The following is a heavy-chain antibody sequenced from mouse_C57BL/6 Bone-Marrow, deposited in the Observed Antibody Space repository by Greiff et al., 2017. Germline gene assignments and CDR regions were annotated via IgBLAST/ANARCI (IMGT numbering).Heavy chain of an antibody. CDR3: AREGSSGLFDY. D-gene: IGHD3-2*02. CDR1: GYSITSGYD. Sequence: VQLQQSGPGMVKPSQSLSLTCTVTGYSITSGYDWHWIRHFPGNKLEWMGYISYSGSTNYNPSLKSRISITHDTSKNHFFLKLNSVTTEDTATYYCAREGSSGLFDYWGQGTTLTVSS. V-gene: IGHV3-1*01. J-gene: IGHJ2*01. CDR2: ISYSGST.